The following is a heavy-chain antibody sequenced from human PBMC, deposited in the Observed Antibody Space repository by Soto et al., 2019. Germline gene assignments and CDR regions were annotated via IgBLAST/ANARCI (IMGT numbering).Heavy chain of an antibody. CDR3: ARDRSYTTDC. Sequence: HPGGSLRLSCAASGFTFSNSLMHWVRQAPGKGLVWVSYINSDGSTTTYADSVRGRFTISRDNAKNTVYLQITSLTAEDTAVYYCARDRSYTTDCWGQGTLVT. CDR2: INSDGSTT. D-gene: IGHD1-26*01. V-gene: IGHV3-74*01. J-gene: IGHJ4*02. CDR1: GFTFSNSL.